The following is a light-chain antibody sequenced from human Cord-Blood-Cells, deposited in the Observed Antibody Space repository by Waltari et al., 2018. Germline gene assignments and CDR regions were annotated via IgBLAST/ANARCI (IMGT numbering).Light chain of an antibody. Sequence: QSALTQPASVSGSPGQAITISCTGTSSDVGGYNYVSWYQQHPCKAPKLIIYDVSNRPSGVSNRFSGSMSGSTASLTISGLQAEDEADYYCGSYTSSSTWVFGGGTKLTVL. CDR2: DVS. V-gene: IGLV2-14*03. CDR1: SSDVGGYNY. CDR3: GSYTSSSTWV. J-gene: IGLJ3*02.